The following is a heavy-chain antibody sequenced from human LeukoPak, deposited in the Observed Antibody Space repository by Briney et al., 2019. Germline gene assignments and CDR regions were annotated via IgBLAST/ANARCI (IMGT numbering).Heavy chain of an antibody. CDR3: ARVYSSSSGLNY. Sequence: GGSLRLSCAAYGFTFSTYSMNWVRQAPGKGLEWVSSISSSSSYIYYADSVKGRFTISRDNAKNSLYLQMNSLRAEDTAVYYCARVYSSSSGLNYWGQGTLVTVSS. V-gene: IGHV3-21*01. D-gene: IGHD6-6*01. CDR2: ISSSSSYI. CDR1: GFTFSTYS. J-gene: IGHJ4*02.